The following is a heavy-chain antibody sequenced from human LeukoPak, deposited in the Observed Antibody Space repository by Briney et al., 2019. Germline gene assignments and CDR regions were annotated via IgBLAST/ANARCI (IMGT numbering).Heavy chain of an antibody. CDR1: GGSISSSSYY. CDR2: IYYSGST. V-gene: IGHV4-39*07. D-gene: IGHD3-10*01. CDR3: ARDDPGGVRGVIIRDPQPFDY. J-gene: IGHJ4*02. Sequence: PSETLSLTCTVSGGSISSSSYYWGWIRQPPGKGLEWIGSIYYSGSTYYNPSLKSRVTISVDTSKNQFSLKLSSVTAADTAVYYCARDDPGGVRGVIIRDPQPFDYWGQGTLVTVSS.